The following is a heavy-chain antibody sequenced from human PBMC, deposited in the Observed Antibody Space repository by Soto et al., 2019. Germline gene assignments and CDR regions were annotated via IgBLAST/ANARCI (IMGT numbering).Heavy chain of an antibody. CDR1: GGSFSGYY. V-gene: IGHV4-34*01. D-gene: IGHD6-19*01. CDR3: ARWDMRAVVAGHNWFDP. Sequence: SETLSLTCAVYGGSFSGYYWSWIRQPPGKGLEWIGEINHSGSTNYNPSLKSRVTISVDTSKNQFSLKLSSVTAADTAVYYCARWDMRAVVAGHNWFDPWGQGTLVTVSS. CDR2: INHSGST. J-gene: IGHJ5*02.